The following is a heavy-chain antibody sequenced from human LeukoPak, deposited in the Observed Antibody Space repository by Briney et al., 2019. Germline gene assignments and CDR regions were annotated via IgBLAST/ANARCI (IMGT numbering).Heavy chain of an antibody. V-gene: IGHV3-23*01. CDR1: RFTFSSYA. Sequence: PGGSLRLSCAASRFTFSSYAMTWVRQAPGKGLEWVSTISGSGGSTYYADSVKGRLTISRDNSKSTLYQQMNSLRADDTAVYYCAKVAAVGATYFDYWGQGTLLTVSS. D-gene: IGHD1-26*01. CDR3: AKVAAVGATYFDY. J-gene: IGHJ4*02. CDR2: ISGSGGST.